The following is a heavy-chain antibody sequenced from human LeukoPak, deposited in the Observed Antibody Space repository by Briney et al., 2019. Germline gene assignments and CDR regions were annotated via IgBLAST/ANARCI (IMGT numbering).Heavy chain of an antibody. CDR3: ATSSGWYRFFGY. J-gene: IGHJ4*02. V-gene: IGHV3-33*01. CDR2: IWYDGSNK. Sequence: GRSLRLSCAASGFTFSSYGMHWVRQAPGKGLEGVAVIWYDGSNKYYADSVKGRFTISRDNSKNTLYLQMNSLRAEDTAVYYCATSSGWYRFFGYWGQGSLVTVSS. CDR1: GFTFSSYG. D-gene: IGHD6-19*01.